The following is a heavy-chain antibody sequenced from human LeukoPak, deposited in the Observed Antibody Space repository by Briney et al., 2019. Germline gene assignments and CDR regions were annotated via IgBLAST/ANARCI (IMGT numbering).Heavy chain of an antibody. J-gene: IGHJ4*02. D-gene: IGHD1-26*01. V-gene: IGHV4-39*07. CDR3: ATTTIRLGY. CDR2: IYYSGST. Sequence: SETLSLTCTVSGGSISSSNYYWGWIRQPPGKGLEWIGSIYYSGSTFYNASLKSRVTISLDTSKNQFSLRLSAVTAADTAVYYCATTTIRLGYWGQGTLVTVSS. CDR1: GGSISSSNYY.